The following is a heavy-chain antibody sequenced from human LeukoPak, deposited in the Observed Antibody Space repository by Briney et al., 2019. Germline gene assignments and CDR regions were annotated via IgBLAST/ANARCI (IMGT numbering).Heavy chain of an antibody. CDR1: GGSISSYY. J-gene: IGHJ3*02. V-gene: IGHV4-59*08. D-gene: IGHD3-22*01. Sequence: KPSETLSLTCTVSGGSISSYYWSWIRQPPGKGLEWIGYIYYSGSTNYNPSLKSRVTISVDTSKNQFSLKLSSVTAADTAVYYCARLGPTADYYDSSGYYYEDAFDIWGQGTMVTVSS. CDR2: IYYSGST. CDR3: ARLGPTADYYDSSGYYYEDAFDI.